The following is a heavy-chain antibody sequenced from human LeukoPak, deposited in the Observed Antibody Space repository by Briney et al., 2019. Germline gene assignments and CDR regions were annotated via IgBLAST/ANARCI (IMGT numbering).Heavy chain of an antibody. J-gene: IGHJ4*02. Sequence: GGSLRLSCAASGFTFDTYAMSWVRQAPGKGLEWVSALSSSGDRKYYADSVKGRFTISRDNSKNTLYLQMNSLRAEDTAVYYCAKERGDGSGALDYWGQGTLVTVSS. CDR2: LSSSGDRK. CDR3: AKERGDGSGALDY. CDR1: GFTFDTYA. D-gene: IGHD3-10*01. V-gene: IGHV3-23*01.